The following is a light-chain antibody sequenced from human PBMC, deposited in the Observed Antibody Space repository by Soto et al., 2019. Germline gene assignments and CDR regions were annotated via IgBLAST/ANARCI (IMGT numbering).Light chain of an antibody. CDR1: SDDVGNFNL. V-gene: IGLV2-23*02. CDR3: CSYVGGSIDVL. CDR2: EVS. Sequence: QSVLTQPASVSGSPGQSITISCTGTSDDVGNFNLVSWYQQHPGKAPNLIISEVSKRPSGVSSRFSGSKSGNTASLTISGLQPEDAADYYCCSYVGGSIDVLFGGGTKLTVL. J-gene: IGLJ2*01.